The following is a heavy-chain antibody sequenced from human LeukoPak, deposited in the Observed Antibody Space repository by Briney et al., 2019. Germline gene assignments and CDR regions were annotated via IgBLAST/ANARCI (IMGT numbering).Heavy chain of an antibody. V-gene: IGHV4-61*02. D-gene: IGHD1-26*01. CDR1: GGSISGVSYY. CDR3: ARHGFSGSYSSY. CDR2: IYSTGST. J-gene: IGHJ4*02. Sequence: SETLSLTCTVSGGSISGVSYYWNWIRQPAGKGLEWIGRIYSTGSTNYNPSLKSRVTISVDKSKNQFSLKLSSVTAADTAVYYCARHGFSGSYSSYWGQGTLVTVSS.